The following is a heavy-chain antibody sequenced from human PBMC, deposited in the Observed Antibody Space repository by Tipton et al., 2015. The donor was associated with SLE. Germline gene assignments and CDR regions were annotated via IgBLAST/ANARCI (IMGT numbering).Heavy chain of an antibody. J-gene: IGHJ6*03. Sequence: GSLRLSCAASGFTFDDYGMRWVRQAPGKGLEWFSDINWNGCSTTYADSVKGRFTISRDNAKNSLYLHMNSLIAEDTAVYYCAIDPHYYYYYMDVWGKGTTVTFSS. V-gene: IGHV3-20*04. CDR2: INWNGCST. CDR3: AIDPHYYYYYMDV. CDR1: GFTFDDYG.